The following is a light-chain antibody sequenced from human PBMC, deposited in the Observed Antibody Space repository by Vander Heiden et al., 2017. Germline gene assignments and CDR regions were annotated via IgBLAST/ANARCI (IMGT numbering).Light chain of an antibody. CDR3: QTWGIGIQV. Sequence: QLELTHSPSASASLGHSVTLTCPLSSAHTTYVIAWHQQQPDKARRYLMTLNSDGSQTKGDGIPDRFSGSSAGAERYLTIASLQSEDEADYYCQTWGIGIQVFGGGTKLTVL. CDR2: LNSDGSQ. CDR1: SAHTTYV. J-gene: IGLJ2*01. V-gene: IGLV4-69*01.